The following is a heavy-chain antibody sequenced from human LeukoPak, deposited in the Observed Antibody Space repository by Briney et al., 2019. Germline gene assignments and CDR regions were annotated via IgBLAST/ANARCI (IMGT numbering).Heavy chain of an antibody. Sequence: SETLSLTSTVSGGSISSYYWSWIRQPPEKGLEWVGYIYYSGSTNYNPSLKSRVTISVDTSKNQFSLKLSSVTAADTAVYYCARGRDGYKGAFDIWGQGTMVTVSS. CDR1: GGSISSYY. D-gene: IGHD5-24*01. V-gene: IGHV4-59*01. CDR2: IYYSGST. CDR3: ARGRDGYKGAFDI. J-gene: IGHJ3*02.